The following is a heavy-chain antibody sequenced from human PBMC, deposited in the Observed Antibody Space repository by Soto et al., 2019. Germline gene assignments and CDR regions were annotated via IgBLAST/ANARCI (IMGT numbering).Heavy chain of an antibody. Sequence: QVQLQESGPGLVEPLGTLSLTCLVSGASIISSDWWLWIRQTPGKGLEWIGEIFHSGRTNYSPSLRSRVTISVDTSRNQFSLKLKSVTAADTAVYYCARANLRSGWTFDHWGQGTPVTVSS. J-gene: IGHJ4*02. CDR3: ARANLRSGWTFDH. D-gene: IGHD6-19*01. CDR2: IFHSGRT. V-gene: IGHV4-4*02. CDR1: GASIISSDW.